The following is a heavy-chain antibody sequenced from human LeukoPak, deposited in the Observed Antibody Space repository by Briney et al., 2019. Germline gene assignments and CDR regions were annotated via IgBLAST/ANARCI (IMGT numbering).Heavy chain of an antibody. Sequence: GRSLRLSCAASGFTFSSYAMHWVRQAPGKGLEWVAVISYDGSNKYYADSVKGRFTISRDNSKNTLYLQMNSLRAEDTAVYYCARVPNLRDDWFDPWGQGTLVTISS. CDR3: ARVPNLRDDWFDP. V-gene: IGHV3-30*04. CDR2: ISYDGSNK. CDR1: GFTFSSYA. J-gene: IGHJ5*02. D-gene: IGHD2-8*01.